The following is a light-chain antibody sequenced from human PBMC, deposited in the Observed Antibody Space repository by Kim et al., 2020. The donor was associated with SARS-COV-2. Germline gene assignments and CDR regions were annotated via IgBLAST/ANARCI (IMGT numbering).Light chain of an antibody. V-gene: IGKV3-20*01. Sequence: EIVLTQSPGTLSLSPGEGATLSCRASPSVDSSYLAWYQQRIGQAPRLLMFGESNRATGVPDRFSGSGSATDFTLTITRVEPEYFAMYYCQQFDGSRYTFGQGTKLEIK. CDR1: PSVDSSY. CDR2: GES. J-gene: IGKJ2*01. CDR3: QQFDGSRYT.